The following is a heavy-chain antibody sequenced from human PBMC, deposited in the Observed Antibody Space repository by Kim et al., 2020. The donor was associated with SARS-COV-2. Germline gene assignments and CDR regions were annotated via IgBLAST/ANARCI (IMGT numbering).Heavy chain of an antibody. V-gene: IGHV3-30*04. CDR3: ARAFPYYGSGYWFDP. Sequence: GGSLRLSCAASGFTFSSYAMHWVRQAPGKGLEWVAVISYDGSNKYYADSVKGRFTISRDNSKNTLYLQMNSLRAEDTAVYYCARAFPYYGSGYWFDPWG. CDR1: GFTFSSYA. D-gene: IGHD3-10*01. CDR2: ISYDGSNK. J-gene: IGHJ5*02.